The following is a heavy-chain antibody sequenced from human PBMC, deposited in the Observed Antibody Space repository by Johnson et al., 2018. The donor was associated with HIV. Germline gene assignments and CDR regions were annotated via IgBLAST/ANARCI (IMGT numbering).Heavy chain of an antibody. V-gene: IGHV3-30*18. CDR2: ISYDGSNK. J-gene: IGHJ3*02. Sequence: QEKLVESGGGLVQPGGSLRLSCAASGFTFSSYALTWVRQAPGKGLEWVAVISYDGSNKYYADSVKGRFTISRDNSKNTLYLQMNSLRAEDTAVYYCAKGGSSWSDDAFDIWGQGSVVTVSS. CDR3: AKGGSSWSDDAFDI. CDR1: GFTFSSYA. D-gene: IGHD6-13*01.